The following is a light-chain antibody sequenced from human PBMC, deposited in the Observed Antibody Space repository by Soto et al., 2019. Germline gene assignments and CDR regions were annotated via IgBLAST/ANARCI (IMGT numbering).Light chain of an antibody. CDR2: SDN. J-gene: IGLJ3*02. CDR3: ATWDDSLNAWV. V-gene: IGLV1-44*01. Sequence: QSVLTQPPSASGTPGQRVTISCSGRNSNIGSYTVNWYQQLPGTAPKLLIYSDNQRPSGVPDRFSGSKSGTSASLAISGLQSEDEADYYCATWDDSLNAWVFGGGTQLTVL. CDR1: NSNIGSYT.